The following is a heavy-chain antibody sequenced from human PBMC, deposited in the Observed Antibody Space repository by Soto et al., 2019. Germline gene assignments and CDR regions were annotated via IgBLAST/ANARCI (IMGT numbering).Heavy chain of an antibody. CDR3: AGDSSSSFYYYGMDV. J-gene: IGHJ6*02. V-gene: IGHV1-18*04. Sequence: ASVKVSCKASGYTFTSYGISWVRQAPGQGREWMGWISAYNGNTNYAQKLQGRVTMTTDTSTSTAYMELRSLRSDDTAVYYCAGDSSSSFYYYGMDVWGQGTTVTVSS. D-gene: IGHD6-13*01. CDR2: ISAYNGNT. CDR1: GYTFTSYG.